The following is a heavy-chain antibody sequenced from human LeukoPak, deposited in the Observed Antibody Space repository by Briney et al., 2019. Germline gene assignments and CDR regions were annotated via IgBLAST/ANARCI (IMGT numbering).Heavy chain of an antibody. Sequence: KPSETLSLTCSVSGGSISSYYWSWIRQPPGKGLEWIGYIYYSGSTNYNPSLKSRVTTSVDTSKNQFSLKLSSVTAADTAVYYCAALPFSSNWFDPWGQGTLVTVSS. V-gene: IGHV4-59*01. CDR2: IYYSGST. J-gene: IGHJ5*02. CDR1: GGSISSYY. D-gene: IGHD2-15*01. CDR3: AALPFSSNWFDP.